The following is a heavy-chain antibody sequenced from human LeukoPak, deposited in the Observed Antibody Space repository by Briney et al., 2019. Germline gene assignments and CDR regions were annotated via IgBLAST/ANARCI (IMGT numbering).Heavy chain of an antibody. CDR1: GGTFSTYV. V-gene: IGHV1-69*13. Sequence: ASVKVSCKASGGTFSTYVISWVRQASGQGLEWIGGITPIFGTAKYAQKFQGRVTITADESTSTAYMELSSLRSEDTAVYYCARDAAIYDSSGYYYLWWGQGTLVTDSS. CDR3: ARDAAIYDSSGYYYLW. D-gene: IGHD3-22*01. J-gene: IGHJ4*02. CDR2: ITPIFGTA.